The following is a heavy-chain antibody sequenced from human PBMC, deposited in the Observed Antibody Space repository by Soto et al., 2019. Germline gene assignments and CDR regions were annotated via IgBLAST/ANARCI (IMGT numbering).Heavy chain of an antibody. CDR3: ARLSGSWQSWFAP. D-gene: IGHD6-13*01. Sequence: QVQLQESGPGLVKPSQTLSLTCIVSGGSISSNDFYWSWIRQHPGQGLEWIGYIYYSGNTYYNPSLKSRVTILVDTSKNKCSLKVRSVTAADTAVYYCARLSGSWQSWFAPWCKGTLVTVSS. CDR1: GGSISSNDFY. CDR2: IYYSGNT. J-gene: IGHJ5*02. V-gene: IGHV4-31*03.